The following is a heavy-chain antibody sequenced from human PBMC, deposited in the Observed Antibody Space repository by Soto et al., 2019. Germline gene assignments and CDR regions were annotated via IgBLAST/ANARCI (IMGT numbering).Heavy chain of an antibody. D-gene: IGHD3-10*01. CDR2: ISDSSHYI. Sequence: GGSLRLSCAASGFTFRAYTMNWVRQAPGKGLEWVSSISDSSHYIYYTDSVKGRFTISRDNAKNSLYLQMNSLRAEDTAVYYCARKNFGSGSSRDYYYYYYMDVWGKGTTVTVSS. J-gene: IGHJ6*03. CDR1: GFTFRAYT. CDR3: ARKNFGSGSSRDYYYYYYMDV. V-gene: IGHV3-21*01.